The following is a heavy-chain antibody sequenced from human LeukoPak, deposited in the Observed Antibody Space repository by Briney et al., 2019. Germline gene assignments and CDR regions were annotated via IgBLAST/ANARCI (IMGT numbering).Heavy chain of an antibody. CDR1: GFSFSNYG. V-gene: IGHV3-23*01. CDR2: ISGSGGST. CDR3: AKDRLGRLNWFDP. J-gene: IGHJ5*02. D-gene: IGHD2-21*01. Sequence: PGGSLRLSCAASGFSFSNYGMSWVRQAPGKGLEWVSAISGSGGSTDYADSVKGRFTISRDNSKNTLYLQMNSLRAEDTAVYYCAKDRLGRLNWFDPWGQGTLVTVSS.